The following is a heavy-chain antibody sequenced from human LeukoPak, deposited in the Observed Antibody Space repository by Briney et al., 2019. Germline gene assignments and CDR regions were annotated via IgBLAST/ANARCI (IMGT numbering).Heavy chain of an antibody. J-gene: IGHJ6*02. V-gene: IGHV5-51*01. Sequence: AASVKISCKGSGYRFIDYWIGWVRQMPGKGLEWMGIIYPGDSDTRYSPSFQGQVTISADKSINTAHQQWSSLKASDTAMYYCARGAAGTTPDYYYFGLDVWGQGTTVRVSS. CDR3: ARGAAGTTPDYYYFGLDV. CDR1: GYRFIDYW. D-gene: IGHD1-7*01. CDR2: IYPGDSDT.